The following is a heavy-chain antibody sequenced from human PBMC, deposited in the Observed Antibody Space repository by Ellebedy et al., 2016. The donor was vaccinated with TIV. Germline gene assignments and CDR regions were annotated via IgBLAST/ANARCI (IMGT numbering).Heavy chain of an antibody. Sequence: GESLKISCAASGFIFSDFSMNWVRQTPGKGLEWASSISGHLQYKNYTASVKGRFTISRDNAKNSLFLQMDSLRAEDTAVYYCARDLSDFWSAYYLTSGSPFGEWGQGTLVTVSS. CDR1: GFIFSDFS. D-gene: IGHD3-3*01. V-gene: IGHV3-21*01. J-gene: IGHJ4*02. CDR3: ARDLSDFWSAYYLTSGSPFGE. CDR2: ISGHLQYK.